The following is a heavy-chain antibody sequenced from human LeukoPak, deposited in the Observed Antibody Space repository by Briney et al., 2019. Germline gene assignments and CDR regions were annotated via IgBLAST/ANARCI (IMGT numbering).Heavy chain of an antibody. Sequence: SETLSLTCTVSGGSISSSSYYWGWIRQPPGKGLEWIGSIYYSGSTYYNPSLKSRVTISVDTSKNQFSLKLSSVTAAGTAVYYCAGPEGIAAAGTGYYYYYGMDVWGQGTTVTVSS. CDR2: IYYSGST. V-gene: IGHV4-39*01. CDR3: AGPEGIAAAGTGYYYYYGMDV. J-gene: IGHJ6*02. D-gene: IGHD6-13*01. CDR1: GGSISSSSYY.